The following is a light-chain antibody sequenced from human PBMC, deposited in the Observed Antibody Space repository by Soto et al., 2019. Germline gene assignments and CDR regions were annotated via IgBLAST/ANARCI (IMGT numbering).Light chain of an antibody. J-gene: IGKJ4*01. V-gene: IGKV1-5*01. CDR3: QQYNSYPVT. CDR1: QSINTW. CDR2: EAS. Sequence: DIQMTQSPSTLSASIGDRVTITCRASQSINTWLAWYQQKPGEAPNLLIYEASSLESGVPSRFSGSGSGTEFTLTISSVQPDASSTYYCQQYNSYPVTFGGGTKVEIK.